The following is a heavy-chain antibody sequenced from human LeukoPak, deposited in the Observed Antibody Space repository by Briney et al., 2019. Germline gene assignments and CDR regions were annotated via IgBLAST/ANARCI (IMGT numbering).Heavy chain of an antibody. Sequence: GASEKVSCKASGYTFSSYGISWVRQAPGQGLEWMGWIGADSGDTSHAQKVQGRLTMTADTSTNTAYMELRSLRSDDTAVFYCARAGRVVTSHFDYWGQGTLVTVSS. CDR3: ARAGRVVTSHFDY. D-gene: IGHD2-21*02. J-gene: IGHJ4*02. V-gene: IGHV1-18*01. CDR1: GYTFSSYG. CDR2: IGADSGDT.